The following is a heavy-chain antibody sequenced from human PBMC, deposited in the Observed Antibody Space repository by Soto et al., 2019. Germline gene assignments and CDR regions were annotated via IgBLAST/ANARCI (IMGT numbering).Heavy chain of an antibody. CDR2: ISGSSGNT. J-gene: IGHJ4*02. Sequence: GGSLRLSCAAPGFTLRNYAMNWVRQAPGKGLEWVSIISGSSGNTFYADSVKGRFIISRDNTKNTVDLQMSTLRAEDTAIYYCAKEKTAGRTGYYFDSWGQGA. D-gene: IGHD3-10*01. CDR1: GFTLRNYA. CDR3: AKEKTAGRTGYYFDS. V-gene: IGHV3-23*01.